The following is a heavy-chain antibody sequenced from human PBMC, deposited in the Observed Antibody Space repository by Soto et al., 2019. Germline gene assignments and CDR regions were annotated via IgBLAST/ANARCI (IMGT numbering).Heavy chain of an antibody. Sequence: SETLSLTCTVSGGSISSHYWSWIRQPPGKGLEWIGYIYYSGSTNYNPSLKSRVTISVDTSKNQFSLKLSSVTAADTAVYYCARLGGSYAVPHFDYWGQGTLVTVSS. V-gene: IGHV4-59*11. D-gene: IGHD1-26*01. CDR2: IYYSGST. CDR1: GGSISSHY. CDR3: ARLGGSYAVPHFDY. J-gene: IGHJ4*02.